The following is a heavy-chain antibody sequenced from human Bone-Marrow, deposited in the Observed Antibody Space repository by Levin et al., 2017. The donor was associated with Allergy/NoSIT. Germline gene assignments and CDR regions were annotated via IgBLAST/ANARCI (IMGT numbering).Heavy chain of an antibody. J-gene: IGHJ4*02. CDR2: IYSSGST. CDR3: ARGVYVTSAYTVGY. CDR1: GDSISSYS. V-gene: IGHV4-4*07. D-gene: IGHD3-22*01. Sequence: SQTLSLTCTVSGDSISSYSWNWIRQPAGKGLEWIGRIYSSGSTSYNPSLKSRVTMSLDTPKNQFSLKLSSVTAADSAVYYCARGVYVTSAYTVGYWGQGTPVTVSS.